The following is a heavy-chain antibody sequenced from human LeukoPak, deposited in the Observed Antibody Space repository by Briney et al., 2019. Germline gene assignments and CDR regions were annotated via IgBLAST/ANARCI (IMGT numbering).Heavy chain of an antibody. Sequence: SVTVSCKASGGTFSNYAIGWVRQAPGQGLEWMGGVIPIFSTANYAQKFQGRVTITADRSTSTAYMELSSLRSEDTAVYYCAREAYDSGYFRTDYYYMDVWGIGTTVTVSS. CDR1: GGTFSNYA. J-gene: IGHJ6*03. CDR3: AREAYDSGYFRTDYYYMDV. CDR2: VIPIFSTA. V-gene: IGHV1-69*06. D-gene: IGHD3-10*01.